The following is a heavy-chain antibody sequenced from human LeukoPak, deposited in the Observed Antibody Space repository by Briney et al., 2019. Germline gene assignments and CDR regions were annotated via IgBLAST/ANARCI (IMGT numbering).Heavy chain of an antibody. CDR1: GFTFSSCA. V-gene: IGHV3-48*01. D-gene: IGHD2-15*01. J-gene: IGHJ5*02. CDR3: ARRASGAPES. Sequence: GGSLRLSCVASGFTFSSCAMIWVRLAPGKGLQYVSHITNSGAMYYADSVRDRFSIYRDNAKNSVYLQMNSLTADDTGIYYCARRASGAPESWGQGTLVTVSS. CDR2: ITNSGAM.